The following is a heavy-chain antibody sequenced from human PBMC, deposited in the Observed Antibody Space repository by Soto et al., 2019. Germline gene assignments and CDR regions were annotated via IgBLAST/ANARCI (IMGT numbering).Heavy chain of an antibody. Sequence: SETLSLTCTVSGGSISSYYLSWIRQPPGKGLEWIGYIYYSGSTYYNPSLKSRVTISVDTSKNQFSLKLSSVTAADTAVYYCAREDIVVVPAAMPGAFDIWGQGTMVTVSS. CDR3: AREDIVVVPAAMPGAFDI. V-gene: IGHV4-59*12. J-gene: IGHJ3*02. CDR1: GGSISSYY. CDR2: IYYSGST. D-gene: IGHD2-2*01.